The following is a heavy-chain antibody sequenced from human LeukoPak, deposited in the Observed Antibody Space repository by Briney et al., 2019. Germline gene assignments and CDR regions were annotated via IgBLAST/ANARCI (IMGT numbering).Heavy chain of an antibody. CDR2: INHSGST. CDR3: ARGPRNYYGSGSYYNVGWFDP. CDR1: GGSFSGYY. Sequence: ETLSLTCAVYGGSFSGYYWSWIRQPPGKGLEWIGEINHSGSTNYNPSLKSRVTISVDTSKNQFSLKLSSVTAADTAVYYCARGPRNYYGSGSYYNVGWFDPWGQGTMVTVSS. D-gene: IGHD3-10*01. V-gene: IGHV4-34*01. J-gene: IGHJ5*02.